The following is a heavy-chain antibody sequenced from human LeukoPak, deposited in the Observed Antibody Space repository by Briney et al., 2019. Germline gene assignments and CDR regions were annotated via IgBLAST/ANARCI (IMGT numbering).Heavy chain of an antibody. V-gene: IGHV4-34*01. J-gene: IGHJ4*02. CDR3: ARDWPNYYDSSGIDY. CDR2: IYYRGSA. CDR1: GGSFSGYY. D-gene: IGHD3-22*01. Sequence: SETLSLTCAVYGGSFSGYYWSWIRQPPGKGLEWIGSIYYRGSAYYNPSLKSRVTISVDTSKNQFSLKLSSVTAADTAVYYCARDWPNYYDSSGIDYWGQGTLVTVSS.